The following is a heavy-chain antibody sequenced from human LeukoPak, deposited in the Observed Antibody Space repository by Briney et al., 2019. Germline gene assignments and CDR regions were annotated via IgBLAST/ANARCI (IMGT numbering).Heavy chain of an antibody. CDR1: GFTFSSYG. Sequence: GGSLRLSCAASGFTFSSYGMHWVRQAPGKGLEWVAVISYDGSNKYYADSVKGRFTISRDNSKNTLYPQMNSLRAEDTAVYYCAKSWWASLWFGELYLDYWGQGTLVTVSS. CDR2: ISYDGSNK. CDR3: AKSWWASLWFGELYLDY. D-gene: IGHD3-10*01. J-gene: IGHJ4*02. V-gene: IGHV3-30*18.